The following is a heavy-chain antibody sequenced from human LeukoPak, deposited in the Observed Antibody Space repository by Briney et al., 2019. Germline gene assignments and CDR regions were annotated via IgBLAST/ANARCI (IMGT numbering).Heavy chain of an antibody. V-gene: IGHV3-11*01. D-gene: IGHD3-22*01. Sequence: GGSLRLSCAASGFTFSDYYMSWIRQAPGKGLEWVSYISSSGSTIYYADSVKGRFTISRDNAKNSLYLQMNSLRAEGTAVYYCARDYDSSGYYYGGGYNSGSDYWGQGTLVTVSS. CDR3: ARDYDSSGYYYGGGYNSGSDY. J-gene: IGHJ4*02. CDR1: GFTFSDYY. CDR2: ISSSGSTI.